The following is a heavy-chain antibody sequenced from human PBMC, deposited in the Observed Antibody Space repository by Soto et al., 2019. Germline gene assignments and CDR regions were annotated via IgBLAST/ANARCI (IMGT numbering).Heavy chain of an antibody. Sequence: QVQLVESGGGVVQPGRSLRLSCAASGFIFRTYAMHWVRQAPGKGLEWVGVISYDETKKYYADSVRGRFTVSRDNSKNTLYLQMNNLRTEDTAVYYCARELVGVSRFAYWGQGTLVTVSS. CDR1: GFIFRTYA. J-gene: IGHJ4*02. V-gene: IGHV3-30-3*01. D-gene: IGHD1-26*01. CDR2: ISYDETKK. CDR3: ARELVGVSRFAY.